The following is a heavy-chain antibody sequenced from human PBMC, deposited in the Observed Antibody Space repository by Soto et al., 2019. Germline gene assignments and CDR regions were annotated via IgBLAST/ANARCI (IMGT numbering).Heavy chain of an antibody. CDR1: GYTFTGYY. D-gene: IGHD5-18*01. J-gene: IGHJ4*02. CDR3: ARVRIQLWLPPLDY. Sequence: GASVKVSCKASGYTFTGYYMHWVRQAPGQGLEWMGWINPNSGGTNYAQKFQGRVTMTRDTSISTAYMELSRLRSDDTAVYYCARVRIQLWLPPLDYWGQGPLVTVSS. V-gene: IGHV1-2*02. CDR2: INPNSGGT.